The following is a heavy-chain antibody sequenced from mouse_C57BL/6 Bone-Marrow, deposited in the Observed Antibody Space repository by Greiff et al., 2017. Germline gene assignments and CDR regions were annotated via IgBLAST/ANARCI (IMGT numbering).Heavy chain of an antibody. Sequence: EVKLQESGAELAKPGASVKLSCTASGFNIKDDYIHWVKQRPEQGLEWIGWIDPEIGDTEYASKFQGKATITSDTSSNTAYLQLSSLTSEDTAVYYCSSFDGNYFDFWGQGTPLTVAS. CDR1: GFNIKDDY. V-gene: IGHV14-4*01. CDR2: IDPEIGDT. CDR3: SSFDGNYFDF. D-gene: IGHD2-3*01. J-gene: IGHJ2*01.